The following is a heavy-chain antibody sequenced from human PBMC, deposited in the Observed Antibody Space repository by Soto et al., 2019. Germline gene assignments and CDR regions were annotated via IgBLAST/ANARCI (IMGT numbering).Heavy chain of an antibody. J-gene: IGHJ5*02. CDR3: TTGLGGYCSSTTYCTPNLHSWFDP. CDR1: GFTFSNAW. Sequence: GGSLRLSCAASGFTFSNAWMSWVRQAPGKGLEWVGRIRSKTDGGTTDYAAPVKGRFTISRDDSKNTLYLQMNSLKTEDTALYYCTTGLGGYCSSTTYCTPNLHSWFDPWGQGTLVTVSS. D-gene: IGHD2-2*01. V-gene: IGHV3-15*01. CDR2: IRSKTDGGTT.